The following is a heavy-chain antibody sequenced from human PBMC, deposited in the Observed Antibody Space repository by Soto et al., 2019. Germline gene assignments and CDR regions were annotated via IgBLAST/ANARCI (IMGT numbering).Heavy chain of an antibody. Sequence: EVQLLESGGGLVQPGGSLRLSCAASGFTFSSYAMSWVRQAPGKGLEWVSAISGSGGSTYYADSVKGRFTISRDNSKNSLYMQMLRLSAEGTAVYYWEKYVWDVTIVGCIDVWGQGTTVTVSS. D-gene: IGHD3-16*01. CDR1: GFTFSSYA. CDR3: EKYVWDVTIVGCIDV. J-gene: IGHJ6*02. CDR2: ISGSGGST. V-gene: IGHV3-23*01.